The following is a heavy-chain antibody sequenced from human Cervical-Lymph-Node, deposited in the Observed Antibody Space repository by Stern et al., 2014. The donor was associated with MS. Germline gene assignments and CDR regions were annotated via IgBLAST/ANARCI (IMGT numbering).Heavy chain of an antibody. D-gene: IGHD3-10*01. CDR3: AREGGGFGELLFALDI. Sequence: QVQLVQSGAEVKKSGSSVKVSCAASGGTFGNHAISWGRQVPGQGLEWMGSIMPMFGVPNNAQKFQGRVTFSADKITNTAYMELSSLRSEDTALYYCAREGGGFGELLFALDIWGQGTAVTVSS. J-gene: IGHJ3*02. CDR1: GGTFGNHA. CDR2: IMPMFGVP. V-gene: IGHV1-69*09.